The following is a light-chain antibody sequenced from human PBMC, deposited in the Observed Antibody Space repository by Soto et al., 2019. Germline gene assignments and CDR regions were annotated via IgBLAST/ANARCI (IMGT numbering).Light chain of an antibody. J-gene: IGLJ1*01. Sequence: QSALAQPPSASGSPGQSVTISCTGTSSDVGGYNYVSWYQQHPGKAPKLMIYEVSKRPSGVPDRFSGSKSGNTASLTVSGLQAEDEADYYCSSYAGCNNFGYVFGTGTEVTVL. CDR2: EVS. V-gene: IGLV2-8*01. CDR1: SSDVGGYNY. CDR3: SSYAGCNNFGYV.